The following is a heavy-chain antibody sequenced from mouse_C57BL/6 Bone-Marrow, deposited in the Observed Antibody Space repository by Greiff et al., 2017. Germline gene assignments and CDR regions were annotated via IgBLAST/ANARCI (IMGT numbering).Heavy chain of an antibody. Sequence: EVQLQESGAELVRPGASVKLSCTASGFNIKDDYMHWVKQRPEQGLEWIGWIDPENGDTEYASKVQGKATITADTSSNTAYLQLSSLTSEDTAVYYCTTGFITTVLGDYWGQGTTLTVSS. V-gene: IGHV14-4*01. CDR2: IDPENGDT. D-gene: IGHD1-1*01. J-gene: IGHJ2*01. CDR1: GFNIKDDY. CDR3: TTGFITTVLGDY.